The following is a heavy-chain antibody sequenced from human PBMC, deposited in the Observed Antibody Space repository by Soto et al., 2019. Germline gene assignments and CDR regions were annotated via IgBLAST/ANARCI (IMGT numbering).Heavy chain of an antibody. CDR3: AKLLGGGYDSDY. CDR1: GFTFSSYA. D-gene: IGHD5-12*01. CDR2: ISGSGHST. Sequence: GGSLRLSCAASGFTFSSYAMSWVRQTPGKGQEWVSAISGSGHSTYYADSVKGRFTISRDNSKNTLYLQMNSLRAEDTAVYYCAKLLGGGYDSDYWGQGTLVTVSS. J-gene: IGHJ4*02. V-gene: IGHV3-23*01.